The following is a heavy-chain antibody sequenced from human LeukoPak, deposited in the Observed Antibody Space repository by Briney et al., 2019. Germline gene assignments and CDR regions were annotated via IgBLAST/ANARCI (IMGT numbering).Heavy chain of an antibody. CDR2: IYPGDSDT. J-gene: IGHJ3*02. V-gene: IGHV5-51*01. D-gene: IGHD3-10*01. Sequence: GESLKISCKGSGYSFTSYWIGWVRQMPGKGLEWMGIIYPGDSDTRYSPSFQGQVTISADKSISTTYLQWSSLKASDTAMYYCARREYYGSGSYGAFDIWGQGTMVTVCS. CDR1: GYSFTSYW. CDR3: ARREYYGSGSYGAFDI.